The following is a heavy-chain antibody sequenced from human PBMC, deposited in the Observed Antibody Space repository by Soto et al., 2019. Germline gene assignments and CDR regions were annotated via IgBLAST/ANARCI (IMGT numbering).Heavy chain of an antibody. CDR1: GGSISSDY. CDR2: IYYSGST. V-gene: IGHV4-59*01. J-gene: IGHJ6*02. D-gene: IGHD2-2*01. Sequence: SETLSLTCSVSGGSISSDYWSWLRQPPGKGLEWIGYIYYSGSTNYNPSLKSRVTISVDTSKSQFSLKLSSVTGADTAVYYCARGLGVVVPAAMLGYYGMDVWGQGTAVTVSS. CDR3: ARGLGVVVPAAMLGYYGMDV.